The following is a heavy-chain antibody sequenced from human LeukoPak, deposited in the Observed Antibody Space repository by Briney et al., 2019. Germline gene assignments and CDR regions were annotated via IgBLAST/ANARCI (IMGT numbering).Heavy chain of an antibody. CDR1: GYSISSGYY. CDR3: ARGVSGWGSAFDI. D-gene: IGHD3-16*01. Sequence: PSETLSLTCAVSGYSISSGYYWGWIRQPPGKGLEWIGSNYHSGNSYYNPSLKSRVTISVDTSKNQFSLKLSSVTAADTAVYYCARGVSGWGSAFDIWGQGTMVTVSS. CDR2: NYHSGNS. J-gene: IGHJ3*02. V-gene: IGHV4-38-2*01.